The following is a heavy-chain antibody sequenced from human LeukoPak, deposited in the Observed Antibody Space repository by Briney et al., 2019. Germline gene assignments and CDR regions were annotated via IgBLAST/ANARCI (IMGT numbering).Heavy chain of an antibody. J-gene: IGHJ6*02. CDR2: IYYSGST. V-gene: IGHV4-59*08. CDR1: GGSISSYC. Sequence: SETLSLTCTVSGGSISSYCWSWIRQPPGKGLEWIGYIYYSGSTNYNPSLKSRVTISVDTSKNQFSLKLSSVTAADTAVYYCARLNRHYYYGMDVWGQGTTVTVSS. CDR3: ARLNRHYYYGMDV.